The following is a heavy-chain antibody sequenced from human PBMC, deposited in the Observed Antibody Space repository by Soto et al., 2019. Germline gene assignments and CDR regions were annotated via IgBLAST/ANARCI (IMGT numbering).Heavy chain of an antibody. Sequence: QVQLVQSGAEVKKPGASVKVSCKASGYTFTSYGISWVRQAPGQGLEWMGWISAYNGNTNYAQKLQGRVTMTTDTSPTTAYMALRSLTSADTAVYYSAIDLVDRSGGARYYYGMDVWGQGTTVTVSS. CDR3: AIDLVDRSGGARYYYGMDV. J-gene: IGHJ6*02. D-gene: IGHD1-26*01. CDR1: GYTFTSYG. CDR2: ISAYNGNT. V-gene: IGHV1-18*01.